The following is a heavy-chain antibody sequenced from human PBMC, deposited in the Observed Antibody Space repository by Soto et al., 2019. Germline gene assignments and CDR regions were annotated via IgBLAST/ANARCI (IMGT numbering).Heavy chain of an antibody. CDR1: GFTFSSYS. CDR3: ARGNYGDYYYYMDV. CDR2: ISSSSSYI. J-gene: IGHJ6*03. D-gene: IGHD1-7*01. V-gene: IGHV3-21*01. Sequence: GGSLRLSCAASGFTFSSYSMNWVRQAPGKGLEWVSSISSSSSYIYYADSVKGRFTISRDNAKNSLYLQMNSLRAEDTAVYYCARGNYGDYYYYMDVWGKGTTFTVSS.